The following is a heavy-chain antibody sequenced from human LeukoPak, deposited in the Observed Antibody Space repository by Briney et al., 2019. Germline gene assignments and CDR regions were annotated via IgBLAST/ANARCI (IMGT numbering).Heavy chain of an antibody. CDR2: ISSSGRTI. Sequence: GGSLRLSCAASGFTFSDYYMSWIRQAPGKGLEWVSYISSSGRTIYYANSVKGRFTISRDNAKNSLYLQMNSLRAEDTAVYSCARAGYDSSGYYYEEVQTDAFDIWGQGTMVTVSS. CDR1: GFTFSDYY. D-gene: IGHD3-22*01. J-gene: IGHJ3*02. V-gene: IGHV3-11*01. CDR3: ARAGYDSSGYYYEEVQTDAFDI.